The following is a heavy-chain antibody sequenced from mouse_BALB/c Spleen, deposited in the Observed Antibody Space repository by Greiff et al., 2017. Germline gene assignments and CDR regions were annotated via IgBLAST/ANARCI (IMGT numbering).Heavy chain of an antibody. D-gene: IGHD3-2*01. J-gene: IGHJ3*01. CDR1: GYSITSDYA. CDR2: ISYSGST. V-gene: IGHV3-2*02. Sequence: VQLKESGPGLVKPSQSLSLTCTVTGYSITSDYAWNWIRQFPGNKLEWMGYISYSGSTSYNPSLKSRISITRDTSKNQFFLQLNSVTTEDTATYYCARDSSGYAWFAYWGQGTLVTVSA. CDR3: ARDSSGYAWFAY.